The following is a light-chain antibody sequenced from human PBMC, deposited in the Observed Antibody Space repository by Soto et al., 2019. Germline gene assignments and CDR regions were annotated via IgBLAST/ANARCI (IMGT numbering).Light chain of an antibody. CDR1: QSVSSY. J-gene: IGKJ4*01. V-gene: IGKV3-11*01. Sequence: EIVFTQSPAPPSLSPGERATLSCRASQSVSSYLAWYQQKPGQAPRLLIYDASNRATGIPARFSGSGSGTDFTLTISSLEPEDFAVYYCQQRSNWPSTFGGGTKVDIK. CDR2: DAS. CDR3: QQRSNWPST.